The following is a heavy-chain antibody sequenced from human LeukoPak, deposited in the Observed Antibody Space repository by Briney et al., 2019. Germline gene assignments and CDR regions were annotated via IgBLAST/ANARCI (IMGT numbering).Heavy chain of an antibody. CDR1: GFTFSSFG. Sequence: PGGSLRLSCAASGFTFSSFGMHWVRQAPGKGLEWVTVISYDGSKKYYADSVKGRFTISRDNAKNSLYLQMNSLRAGDTAVYYCARGATGDFDYWGQGTLVTVSS. CDR2: ISYDGSKK. D-gene: IGHD1-26*01. V-gene: IGHV3-30*03. CDR3: ARGATGDFDY. J-gene: IGHJ4*02.